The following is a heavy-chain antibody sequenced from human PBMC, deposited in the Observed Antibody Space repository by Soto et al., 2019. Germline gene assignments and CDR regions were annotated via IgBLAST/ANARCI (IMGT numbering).Heavy chain of an antibody. CDR3: AKDTGVAGTGYFDY. Sequence: EVQLVESGGGLVQPGRSLRLSCAASGFTFDDYAMHWVRQAPGKGLEWVSGISWNSGSIGYADSVKGRFTISRDNAKNSLYLQMNSLRAEDTALYYCAKDTGVAGTGYFDYWGQGTLVTVSS. J-gene: IGHJ4*02. D-gene: IGHD6-19*01. V-gene: IGHV3-9*01. CDR2: ISWNSGSI. CDR1: GFTFDDYA.